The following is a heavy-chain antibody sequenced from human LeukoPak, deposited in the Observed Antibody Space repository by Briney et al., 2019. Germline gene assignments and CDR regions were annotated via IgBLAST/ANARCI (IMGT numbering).Heavy chain of an antibody. Sequence: GESLKISCKASGYSFTNYWIGWVRQMPGKGLEWMGIIYPDDSDARHGPSFQGQVTISADKSISTAYLQWSSLKASDTAIYFCARPDSSSWHFDYWGQGTLVTVSS. CDR3: ARPDSSSWHFDY. CDR2: IYPDDSDA. V-gene: IGHV5-51*01. D-gene: IGHD6-13*01. CDR1: GYSFTNYW. J-gene: IGHJ4*02.